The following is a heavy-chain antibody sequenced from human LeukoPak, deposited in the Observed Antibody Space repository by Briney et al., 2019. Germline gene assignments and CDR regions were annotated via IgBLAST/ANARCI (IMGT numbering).Heavy chain of an antibody. Sequence: GGSLRLSCAASGFTFSSYSMNWVRQAPGKGLEWVSSISSSSSYIYYADSVKGRFTISGDNAKNSLYLQMNSLRAEDTAVYYCARALRRTSCSFDYWGQGTLVTVSS. CDR3: ARALRRTSCSFDY. V-gene: IGHV3-21*01. D-gene: IGHD2-2*01. CDR1: GFTFSSYS. CDR2: ISSSSSYI. J-gene: IGHJ4*02.